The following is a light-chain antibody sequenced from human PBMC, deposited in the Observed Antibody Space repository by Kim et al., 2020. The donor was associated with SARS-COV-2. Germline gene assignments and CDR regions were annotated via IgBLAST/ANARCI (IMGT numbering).Light chain of an antibody. CDR1: SSDVGYYNY. CDR3: CSYTRSSTYV. Sequence: QSALTQPASVSGSPGQSITISCTGTSSDVGYYNYVSWYQQHPGKAPKLMISEVSNRPSGVSDRFSGSKSGNTASLTISGLQAEDEADYYCCSYTRSSTYVFGTGTKVTVL. J-gene: IGLJ1*01. V-gene: IGLV2-14*01. CDR2: EVS.